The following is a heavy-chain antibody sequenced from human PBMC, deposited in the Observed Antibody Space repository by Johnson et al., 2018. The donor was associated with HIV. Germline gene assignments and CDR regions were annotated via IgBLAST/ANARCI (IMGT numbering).Heavy chain of an antibody. J-gene: IGHJ3*02. V-gene: IGHV3-30*04. D-gene: IGHD1-26*01. CDR2: ISYDGSNK. CDR3: ARVRAGRENAFDI. Sequence: QVQLVESGGGVVQPGRSLRLSCAASGFTFSSYVMHWVRQAPGKGLEWVAVISYDGSNKYYADSVKGRFTISRDNSKNTLYLQMNSLRAEDTAIYYCARVRAGRENAFDIWGQGTMVTVSS. CDR1: GFTFSSYV.